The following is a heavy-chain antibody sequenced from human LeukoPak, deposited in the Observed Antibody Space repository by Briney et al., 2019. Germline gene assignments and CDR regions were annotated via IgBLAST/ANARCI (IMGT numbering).Heavy chain of an antibody. Sequence: GGSLRLSCAASGFTFSSYAMHWARQAPGKGLEWVAVISYDGSNKYYADSVKGRFTISRDNSKNTLYLQMNSLRAEDTAVYYCAREPQTYYYDSSGYYGDAFDIWGQGTMVTVSS. J-gene: IGHJ3*02. CDR1: GFTFSSYA. CDR2: ISYDGSNK. D-gene: IGHD3-22*01. CDR3: AREPQTYYYDSSGYYGDAFDI. V-gene: IGHV3-30-3*01.